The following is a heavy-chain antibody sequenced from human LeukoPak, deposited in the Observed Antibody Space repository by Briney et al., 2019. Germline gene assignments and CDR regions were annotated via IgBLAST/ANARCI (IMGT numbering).Heavy chain of an antibody. D-gene: IGHD3-3*01. Sequence: AESLSLTCTVSGGSISSSSYCWGWLRQPPGKGLEWGGSIYYSGSTYYNASLKRRVTISVDTSKNQFSLKLNSVTAADTAVYYCASVVVFGVLIIGSGDWFDPWGQGTLVTASS. CDR2: IYYSGST. J-gene: IGHJ5*02. V-gene: IGHV4-39*01. CDR1: GGSISSSSYC. CDR3: ASVVVFGVLIIGSGDWFDP.